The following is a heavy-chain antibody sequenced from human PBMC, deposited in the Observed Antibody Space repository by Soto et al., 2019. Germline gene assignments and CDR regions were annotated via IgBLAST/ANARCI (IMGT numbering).Heavy chain of an antibody. CDR1: GFTFSSYG. V-gene: IGHV3-30*18. Sequence: GGSLRLSCAASGFTFSSYGMHWVRQAPGKGLEWVAVISYDGSNKYYADSVKGRFTISRDNSKNTLYLQMNSLRAEDTAVYYCAKDLSSSGPMEAGMDVWGQGTTVTVSS. CDR2: ISYDGSNK. D-gene: IGHD6-19*01. J-gene: IGHJ6*02. CDR3: AKDLSSSGPMEAGMDV.